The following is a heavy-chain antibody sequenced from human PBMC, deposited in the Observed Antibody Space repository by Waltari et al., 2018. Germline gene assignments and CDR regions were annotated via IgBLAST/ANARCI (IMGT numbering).Heavy chain of an antibody. CDR2: INHGVKT. D-gene: IGHD3-22*01. V-gene: IGHV4-34*01. CDR3: AREKYYYDSSLPEGEWDAFDI. J-gene: IGHJ3*02. Sequence: VRLDQWGTELVEPWETLSLTCAVYEGSFSAFFWSWVRQAPGKGPEWIGEINHGVKTDYNPSLKSRLFMSVDPSKNQFSLMLSSVTAADTAVYYCAREKYYYDSSLPEGEWDAFDIWGQGTMVTVSS. CDR1: EGSFSAFF.